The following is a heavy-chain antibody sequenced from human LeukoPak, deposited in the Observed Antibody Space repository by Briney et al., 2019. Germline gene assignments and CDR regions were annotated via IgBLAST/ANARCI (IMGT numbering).Heavy chain of an antibody. CDR1: GFTFNSYA. J-gene: IGHJ4*02. CDR2: IKEDGSEK. D-gene: IGHD6-19*01. V-gene: IGHV3-7*05. Sequence: GGSLRLSCAASGFTFNSYAMSWVRQAPGKGLEWVANIKEDGSEKYYVDSVKGRFTISRDNAKNSLYLQMNSLRAEDTAVYYCAGGAGWHTDNWGQGTLVTVST. CDR3: AGGAGWHTDN.